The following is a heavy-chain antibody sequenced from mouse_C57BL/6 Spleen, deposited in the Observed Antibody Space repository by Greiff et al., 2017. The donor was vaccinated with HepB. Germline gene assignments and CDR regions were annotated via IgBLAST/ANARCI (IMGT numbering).Heavy chain of an antibody. CDR3: ARQSGYPAWFAY. CDR1: GFTFSSYT. CDR2: ISGGGGNT. D-gene: IGHD1-3*01. V-gene: IGHV5-9*01. Sequence: EVKVVESGGGLVKPGGSLKLSCAASGFTFSSYTMSWVRQTPEKRLEWVATISGGGGNTYYPDSVKGRFTISRDNAKNTLYLQMSSLRSEDTALYYCARQSGYPAWFAYWGQGTLVTVSA. J-gene: IGHJ3*01.